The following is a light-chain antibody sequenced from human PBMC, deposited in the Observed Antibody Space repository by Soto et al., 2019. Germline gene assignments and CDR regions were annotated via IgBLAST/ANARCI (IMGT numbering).Light chain of an antibody. Sequence: GDRVTITCRASQTTNTWLAWYQQKAGTAPKLLIYDASSLEGGVPSRFSASGSGTEFTLTISSLQPDDLATYYCQQYISYPDTFGQGTQVEIK. J-gene: IGKJ2*01. V-gene: IGKV1-5*01. CDR3: QQYISYPDT. CDR2: DAS. CDR1: QTTNTW.